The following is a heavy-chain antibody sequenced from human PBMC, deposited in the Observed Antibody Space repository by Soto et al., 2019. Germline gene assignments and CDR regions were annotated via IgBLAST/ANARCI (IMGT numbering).Heavy chain of an antibody. CDR2: ISGSGGST. D-gene: IGHD3-10*01. Sequence: GGSLRLSCAASGFTFSSYAMSWVRQAPGKGLEWVSAISGSGGSTYYADYVKGRFTISRDNSKNTLYLQMNSLRAEDTAVYYCAKGSSGSGSYYNLPFDYWGQGTLVTVSS. J-gene: IGHJ4*02. CDR1: GFTFSSYA. V-gene: IGHV3-23*01. CDR3: AKGSSGSGSYYNLPFDY.